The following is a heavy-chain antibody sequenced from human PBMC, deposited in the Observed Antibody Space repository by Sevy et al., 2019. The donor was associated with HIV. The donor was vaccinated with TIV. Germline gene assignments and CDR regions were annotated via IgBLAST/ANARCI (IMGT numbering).Heavy chain of an antibody. CDR2: IKSKTDGGTT. CDR1: GFTLSNAW. V-gene: IGHV3-15*01. CDR3: TTEPQDYYGSGSAPDYYYGMDV. J-gene: IGHJ6*02. D-gene: IGHD3-10*01. Sequence: GGSLRLSCAASGFTLSNAWMSWVRQAPGKGLEWVGRIKSKTDGGTTDYAAPVKGRFTISRDDSKNTLYLQMNSLKTEDTAVYYCTTEPQDYYGSGSAPDYYYGMDVWGQGTTVTVSS.